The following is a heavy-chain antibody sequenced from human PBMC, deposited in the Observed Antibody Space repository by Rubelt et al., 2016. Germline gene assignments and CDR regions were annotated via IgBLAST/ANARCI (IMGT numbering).Heavy chain of an antibody. CDR3: ARHLDRYYYYYMDV. CDR2: IFYSGST. J-gene: IGHJ6*03. Sequence: QVQLQESGPGLVKPSETLSLTCTVSGGSISSYYWGWIRQPPGKGLEWIGSIFYSGSTYYNPSLKSRVTISVDTSKNQFSLKLNSVTAADRAVYYCARHLDRYYYYYMDVWGKGTTVTVSS. CDR1: GGSISSYY. V-gene: IGHV4-39*01.